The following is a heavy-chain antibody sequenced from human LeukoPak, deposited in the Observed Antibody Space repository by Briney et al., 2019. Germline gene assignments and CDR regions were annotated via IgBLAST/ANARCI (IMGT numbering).Heavy chain of an antibody. CDR3: ARDTYFDWLLGEYNWFDP. Sequence: PSETLSLTCTVSGGSISSSSYYWSWIRQPAGKGLEWIGRIYTSGSTNYNPSLKSRVTMSVDTSKNQFSLKLSSVTAADTAVYYCARDTYFDWLLGEYNWFDPWGQGTLVTVSS. V-gene: IGHV4-61*02. CDR1: GGSISSSSYY. CDR2: IYTSGST. J-gene: IGHJ5*02. D-gene: IGHD3-9*01.